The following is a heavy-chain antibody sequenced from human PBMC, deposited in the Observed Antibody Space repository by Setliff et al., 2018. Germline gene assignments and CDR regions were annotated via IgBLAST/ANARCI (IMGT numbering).Heavy chain of an antibody. CDR1: GYTFTNYG. CDR3: AREGVDSRSSTDYRYYMDA. V-gene: IGHV1-18*01. J-gene: IGHJ6*03. CDR2: ISA. Sequence: ASVKVSCKASGYTFTNYGINWVRQAPGQGLEWMGWISAYAQKFQGRVTMTADTPTSTAYMELSSLRSEDTAVYYCAREGVDSRSSTDYRYYMDAWGKGTTVTVSS. D-gene: IGHD6-6*01.